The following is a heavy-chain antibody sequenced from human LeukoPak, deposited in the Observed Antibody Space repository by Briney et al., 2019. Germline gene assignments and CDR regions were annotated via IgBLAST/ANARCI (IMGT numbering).Heavy chain of an antibody. CDR1: GFTFSSYA. J-gene: IGHJ5*02. CDR3: AKDLYYDLWSGPYNWFDP. CDR2: ISGSGGST. Sequence: GGSLRLSCAASGFTFSSYAMSWVRQAPGKGLEWVSAISGSGGSTYYADSVKGRFTISRDNSKNTLYLQMNSLRAEDTAVYYCAKDLYYDLWSGPYNWFDPWGQGTLVTVSS. V-gene: IGHV3-23*01. D-gene: IGHD3-3*01.